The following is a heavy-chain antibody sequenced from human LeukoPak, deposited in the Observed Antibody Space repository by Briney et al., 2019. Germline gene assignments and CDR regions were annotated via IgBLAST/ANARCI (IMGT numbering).Heavy chain of an antibody. CDR1: GYTFTAFY. D-gene: IGHD6-13*01. CDR2: INPNSGGT. CDR3: ARGYSSSWLDY. J-gene: IGHJ4*02. Sequence: ASVKVSCKASGYTFTAFYMHWVRQAPGQGLEWMGRINPNSGGTKYAQKFQGRVTMTTDTSINAAYLELSRLRSDDTAVYYCARGYSSSWLDYWGQGTLVTVSS. V-gene: IGHV1-2*06.